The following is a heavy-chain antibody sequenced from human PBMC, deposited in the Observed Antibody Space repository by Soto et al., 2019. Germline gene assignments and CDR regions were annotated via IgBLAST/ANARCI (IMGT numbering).Heavy chain of an antibody. CDR3: AGPLADWFDP. CDR2: ISGSGGST. V-gene: IGHV3-23*01. D-gene: IGHD6-25*01. CDR1: GSTFSNYN. Sequence: GSLRLSCVASGSTFSNYNMSWVRQAPGKGLEWVSAISGSGGSTYYADSVKGRFTISRDNSKNTLYLQMNSLRAEDTAVYYCAGPLADWFDPWGQGTLVTVSS. J-gene: IGHJ5*02.